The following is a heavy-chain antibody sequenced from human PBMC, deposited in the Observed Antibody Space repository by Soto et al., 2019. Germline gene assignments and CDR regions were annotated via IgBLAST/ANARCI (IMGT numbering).Heavy chain of an antibody. CDR1: GFTCSSYA. CDR3: AKDTVPRVPRSFPP. V-gene: IGHV3-23*01. D-gene: IGHD3-10*01. J-gene: IGHJ1*01. Sequence: PGGSLGLCCAASGFTCSSYAMSWVRQAPGKGLEWVSAISGSGGSTYYADSVKGRFTISRDNSKNTLYLQMNSLRAEDTAVYYCAKDTVPRVPRSFPPRRQATLVTAAS. CDR2: ISGSGGST.